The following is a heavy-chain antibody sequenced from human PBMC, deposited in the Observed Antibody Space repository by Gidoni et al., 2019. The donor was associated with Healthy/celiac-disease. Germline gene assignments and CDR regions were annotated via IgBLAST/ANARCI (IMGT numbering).Heavy chain of an antibody. CDR3: ARGGKITMVRGASGWFDP. Sequence: QVQLVQSGAAVKKPGASVKVSCKASGYTFTCYYMHWVRQAPLQGLEWMGIFNPSGGSTSYAQKFQGRVTMTRDTSTSTVYMELSSLRSEDTAVYYCARGGKITMVRGASGWFDPWGQGTLVTVSS. D-gene: IGHD3-10*01. CDR2: FNPSGGST. V-gene: IGHV1-46*01. J-gene: IGHJ5*02. CDR1: GYTFTCYY.